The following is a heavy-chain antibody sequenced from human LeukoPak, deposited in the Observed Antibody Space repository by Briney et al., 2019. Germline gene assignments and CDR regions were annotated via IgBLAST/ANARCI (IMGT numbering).Heavy chain of an antibody. CDR2: ISSNGGST. Sequence: GGSLRLSCTASGFTFSNYAMHWVRQAPGKGLEYVSAISSNGGSTYYADSVKGRFTISRDNSKNTLYLQMNSLRAEDTAVYYCAKPNYGDYTIPADYWGQGTLVTVSS. CDR3: AKPNYGDYTIPADY. CDR1: GFTFSNYA. J-gene: IGHJ4*02. V-gene: IGHV3-64*02. D-gene: IGHD4-17*01.